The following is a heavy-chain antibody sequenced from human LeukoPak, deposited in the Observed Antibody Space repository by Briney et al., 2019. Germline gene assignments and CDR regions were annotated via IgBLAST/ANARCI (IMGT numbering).Heavy chain of an antibody. Sequence: SGPTLVNPTQTLTLTCTFSGFSLTTSGMCVSWIRQPPGKALEWLARIDRDDDRFYSTSLKTRVTISKDTSKNQVVLTMTNMDPVDTATYYCARTTGDYYDRSGLDYWGQGTLVTVSS. D-gene: IGHD3-22*01. J-gene: IGHJ4*02. V-gene: IGHV2-70*17. CDR3: ARTTGDYYDRSGLDY. CDR1: GFSLTTSGMC. CDR2: IDRDDDR.